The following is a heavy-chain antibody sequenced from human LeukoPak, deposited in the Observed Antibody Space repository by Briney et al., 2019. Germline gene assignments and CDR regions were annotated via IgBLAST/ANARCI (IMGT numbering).Heavy chain of an antibody. J-gene: IGHJ4*02. CDR1: GFTFSSYD. Sequence: SGGSLRLSCAASGFTFSSYDMHWVRQATGKGLEWVSAIGTAGDTYYPGSVKGRFTISRENAKNSLYLQMNSLRAGDTAVYYCARGIVGATLGSYYFDYWGQGTLVTVSS. V-gene: IGHV3-13*01. CDR2: IGTAGDT. CDR3: ARGIVGATLGSYYFDY. D-gene: IGHD1-26*01.